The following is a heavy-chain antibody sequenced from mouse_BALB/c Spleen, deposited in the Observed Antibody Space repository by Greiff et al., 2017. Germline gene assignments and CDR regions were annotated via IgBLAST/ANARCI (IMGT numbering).Heavy chain of an antibody. CDR2: ISDGGSYT. CDR3: ARGGYYGSSYGFAY. CDR1: GFTFSDYY. D-gene: IGHD1-1*01. V-gene: IGHV5-4*02. J-gene: IGHJ3*01. Sequence: EVKLVESGGGLVKPGGSLKLSCAASGFTFSDYYMYWVRQTPEKRLEWVATISDGGSYTYYPDSVKGRFTISRDNAKNNLYLQMSSLKSEDTAMYYCARGGYYGSSYGFAYWGQGTLVTVSA.